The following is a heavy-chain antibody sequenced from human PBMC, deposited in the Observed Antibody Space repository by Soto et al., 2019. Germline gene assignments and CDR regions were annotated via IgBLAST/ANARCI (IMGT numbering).Heavy chain of an antibody. CDR1: GDSMSGHY. V-gene: IGHV4-59*11. Sequence: QVQLQESGPGVVKPSETLSLSCTVSGDSMSGHYWSWIRQPPGKGLEWIGYIYSSGSTNYNPSLRSRVTILEDASKNQFSLELISVTAADTAVYFCASSNGGGNRQVVYWGQGTLVTVSS. J-gene: IGHJ4*02. CDR2: IYSSGST. CDR3: ASSNGGGNRQVVY. D-gene: IGHD2-15*01.